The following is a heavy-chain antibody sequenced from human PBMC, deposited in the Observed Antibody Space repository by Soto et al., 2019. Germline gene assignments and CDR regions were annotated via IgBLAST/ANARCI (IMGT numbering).Heavy chain of an antibody. CDR2: ISGSGGTT. Sequence: EVQLLESGGGLGQPGGSLRLSCVASGFSFSTYAMSWVRQAPGKGLEWVSVISGSGGTTYYADSVKGRLTISRDNSKNTLYLQMNSLRAEDMAEYYCARSATTGTRAFDIWGQGTMVAVSS. V-gene: IGHV3-23*01. CDR3: ARSATTGTRAFDI. J-gene: IGHJ3*02. D-gene: IGHD1-1*01. CDR1: GFSFSTYA.